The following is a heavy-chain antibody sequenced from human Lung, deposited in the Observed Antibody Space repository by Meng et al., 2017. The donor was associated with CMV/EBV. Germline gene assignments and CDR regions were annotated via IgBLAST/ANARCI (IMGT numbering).Heavy chain of an antibody. CDR2: INPSGGNT. J-gene: IGHJ5*02. V-gene: IGHV1-46*01. D-gene: IGHD6-13*01. CDR1: GYTFPTYY. CDR3: AASSSSWYQNWFDP. Sequence: QGQLVHSGAEVKKPGASVKVSCKAYGYTFPTYYMHWVRQAPGQGLEWMGIINPSGGNTNYAQKLQGRITMTTDTSTSTAYMELRSLRSDDTAVYYCAASSSSWYQNWFDPWGQGTLVTVSS.